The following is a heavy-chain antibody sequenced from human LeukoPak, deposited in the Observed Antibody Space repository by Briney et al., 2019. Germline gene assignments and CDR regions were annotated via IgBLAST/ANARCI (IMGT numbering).Heavy chain of an antibody. CDR3: TTEGWELLGNPAFDY. J-gene: IGHJ4*02. D-gene: IGHD1-26*01. V-gene: IGHV3-15*01. CDR2: FKSNTDGGTT. Sequence: GGSLRLSCAASGFTFSNAWMSWVRQAPGKGLAWVGRFKSNTDGGTTDYAAPVKGRFTISRDDSKNTLYLQMNSLKTEDTAVYYCTTEGWELLGNPAFDYWGQGTLVTVSS. CDR1: GFTFSNAW.